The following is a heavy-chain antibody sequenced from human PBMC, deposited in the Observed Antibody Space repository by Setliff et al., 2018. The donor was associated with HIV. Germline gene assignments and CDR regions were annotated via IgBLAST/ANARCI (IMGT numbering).Heavy chain of an antibody. J-gene: IGHJ4*02. Sequence: PSETLSLTCTVSGASIRSGGYYWSWIRQHPGKGLEWIGYIYYSGSTSYNPSLKSRVTISVEPSKNQFSLQLFSVTAADTAVYYCASPLFSYGPLAYWGQGALVTVSS. CDR2: IYYSGST. CDR1: GASIRSGGYY. CDR3: ASPLFSYGPLAY. D-gene: IGHD3-10*01. V-gene: IGHV4-31*03.